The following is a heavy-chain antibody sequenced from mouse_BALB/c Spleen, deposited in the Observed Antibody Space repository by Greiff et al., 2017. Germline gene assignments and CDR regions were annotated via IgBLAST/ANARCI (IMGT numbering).Heavy chain of an antibody. Sequence: DVKLQESGPGLVKPSQSLSLTCSVTGYSITSGYYWNWIRQFPGNKLEWMGYISYDGSNNYNPSLKNRISITRDTSKNQFFLKLNSVTTEDTATYSCARTTARAPVAYWGQGTLVTVSA. V-gene: IGHV3-6*02. D-gene: IGHD3-2*01. J-gene: IGHJ3*01. CDR1: GYSITSGYY. CDR2: ISYDGSN. CDR3: ARTTARAPVAY.